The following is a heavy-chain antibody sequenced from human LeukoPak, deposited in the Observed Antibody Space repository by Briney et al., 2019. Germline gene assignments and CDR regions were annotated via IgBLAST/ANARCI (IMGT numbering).Heavy chain of an antibody. V-gene: IGHV4-59*10. CDR2: IYTSGST. D-gene: IGHD6-13*01. CDR1: GGSFSGYY. Sequence: PSETLSLTCAVYGGSFSGYYWSWIRQPAGKGLEWIGRIYTSGSTNYNPSLKSRVTMSVDTSKNQFSLKLSSVTAADTAVYYCAMSPYWGAYSSSWYYFDYWGQGTLVTVSS. CDR3: AMSPYWGAYSSSWYYFDY. J-gene: IGHJ4*02.